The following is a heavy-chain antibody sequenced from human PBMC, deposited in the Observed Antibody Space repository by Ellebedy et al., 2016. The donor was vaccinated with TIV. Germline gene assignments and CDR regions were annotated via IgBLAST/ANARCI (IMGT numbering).Heavy chain of an antibody. CDR1: GFIFSTYS. Sequence: GESLKISCAASGFIFSTYSMNWVRQAPGTGLEWVSYISRFSTISYADSVKGRFTISRDNAKNSLFLQMNSLRDEDTAVYYCARDPSSLVNYGHFDYWGQGTLVTVSS. V-gene: IGHV3-48*02. D-gene: IGHD3-10*01. CDR3: ARDPSSLVNYGHFDY. J-gene: IGHJ4*02. CDR2: ISRFSTI.